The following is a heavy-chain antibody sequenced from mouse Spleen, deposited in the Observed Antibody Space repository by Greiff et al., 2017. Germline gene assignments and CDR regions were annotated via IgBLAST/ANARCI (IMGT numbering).Heavy chain of an antibody. J-gene: IGHJ2*01. CDR2: IYPGSGST. CDR1: GYTFTSYW. V-gene: IGHV1-55*01. CDR3: AREGRGRYFDY. Sequence: QVHVKQPGAELVKPGASVKMSCKASGYTFTSYWITWVKQRPGQGLEWIGDIYPGSGSTNYNEKFKSKATLTVDTSSSTAYMQLSSLTSEDSAVYYCAREGRGRYFDYWGQGTTLTVSS.